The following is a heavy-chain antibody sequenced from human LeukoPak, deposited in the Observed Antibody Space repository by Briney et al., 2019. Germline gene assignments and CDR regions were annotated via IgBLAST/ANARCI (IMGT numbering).Heavy chain of an antibody. J-gene: IGHJ4*02. CDR1: GGSFSGYY. V-gene: IGHV4-34*01. Sequence: SETLSLTCAVYGGSFSGYYWSWIRQPPGKGLEWIGEINHSGSTNYNPSLKSRVTISVDTSKNQFSLELSSVTAADTAVYYCARAPGVTMIVVVRTGFDYWGQGTLVTVSS. CDR2: INHSGST. D-gene: IGHD3-22*01. CDR3: ARAPGVTMIVVVRTGFDY.